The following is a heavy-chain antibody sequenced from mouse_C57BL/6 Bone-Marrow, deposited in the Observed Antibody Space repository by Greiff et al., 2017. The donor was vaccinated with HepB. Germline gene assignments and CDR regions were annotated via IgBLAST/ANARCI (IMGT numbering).Heavy chain of an antibody. Sequence: VQLQQSGAELVKPGASVKLSCKASGYTFTSYWMHWVKQRPGQGLEWIGMIHPNSGSTNYNEKFKSKATLTVDKSSSTAYMQLSSLTSEDSAVYYCARVRGFYAGAMDYWGQGTAVTVSS. CDR2: IHPNSGST. CDR3: ARVRGFYAGAMDY. V-gene: IGHV1-64*01. D-gene: IGHD2-3*01. CDR1: GYTFTSYW. J-gene: IGHJ4*01.